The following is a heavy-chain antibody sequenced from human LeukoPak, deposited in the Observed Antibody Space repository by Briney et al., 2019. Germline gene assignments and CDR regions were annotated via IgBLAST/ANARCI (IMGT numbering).Heavy chain of an antibody. Sequence: SETLSLTCTVSGGSISSYYWTWIRQPPGKGLEWIGYIYYTGATSYNPSLKSRVTVSVDTSKKQFSLKLTSVTAADTAVYYCARYGGSGWVIDNWGQGTLVTVSS. D-gene: IGHD6-19*01. V-gene: IGHV4-59*08. CDR1: GGSISSYY. CDR3: ARYGGSGWVIDN. J-gene: IGHJ4*02. CDR2: IYYTGAT.